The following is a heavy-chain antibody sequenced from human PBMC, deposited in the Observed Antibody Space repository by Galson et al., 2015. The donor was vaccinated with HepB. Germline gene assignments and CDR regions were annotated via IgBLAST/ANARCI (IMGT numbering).Heavy chain of an antibody. V-gene: IGHV2-5*02. CDR2: IFWDDDQ. CDR1: GFSLNSRGVG. D-gene: IGHD3/OR15-3a*01. J-gene: IGHJ4*02. CDR3: AHMDLGLTSFAY. Sequence: PALVKPTQTLTLTCTFSGFSLNSRGVGVGWIRQPPGKALEWLALIFWDDDQRYTPLLKSRLSVNKDTPKKQVVLKLTSVDPVDTATYYCAHMDLGLTSFAYWGQGTLVTVSS.